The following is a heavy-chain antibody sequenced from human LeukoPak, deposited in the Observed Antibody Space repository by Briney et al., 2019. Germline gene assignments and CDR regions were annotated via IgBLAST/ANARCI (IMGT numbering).Heavy chain of an antibody. D-gene: IGHD6-13*01. CDR1: GFTFSSYG. CDR3: ARDISYSSLDY. Sequence: PGTSLRLACVASGFTFSSYGMRWVRQAPGKGLETVALIWYDGTRENYADSVKGRFTISRDDSKKTLYLQMTSLRAEDTAIYYCARDISYSSLDYWGQGTPVTVSS. J-gene: IGHJ4*02. V-gene: IGHV3-33*01. CDR2: IWYDGTRE.